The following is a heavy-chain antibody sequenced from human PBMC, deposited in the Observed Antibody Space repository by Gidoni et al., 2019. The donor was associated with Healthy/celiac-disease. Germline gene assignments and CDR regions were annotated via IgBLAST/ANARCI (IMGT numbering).Heavy chain of an antibody. CDR1: GFHFSSYA. CDR3: AKVEWMMVRGVYDY. Sequence: EVQLLESGGGLVQPGGSLRLSCAASGFHFSSYAMSWVRQAPGKGREWVSAISGSGGSTYYADSVKGRFTISRDNSKNTLYLQMNSLRAEDTAVYYCAKVEWMMVRGVYDYWGQGTLVTVSS. CDR2: ISGSGGST. J-gene: IGHJ4*02. V-gene: IGHV3-23*01. D-gene: IGHD3-10*01.